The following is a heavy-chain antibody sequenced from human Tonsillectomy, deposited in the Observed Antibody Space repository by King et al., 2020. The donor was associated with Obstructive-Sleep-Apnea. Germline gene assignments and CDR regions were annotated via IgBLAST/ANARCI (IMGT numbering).Heavy chain of an antibody. D-gene: IGHD5-18*01. V-gene: IGHV4-34*01. CDR3: ARGLYSYGKRTGDY. Sequence: VQLQQWGAGLLKPSETLSLTCAVYGGSFSGYYWSWIRQPPGKGLEWIGEINHSGSTNYNPSLKSRVTISVDTSKNQFSLKLSSVTAADTAVYYCARGLYSYGKRTGDYWGQGTLVTVSS. CDR1: GGSFSGYY. J-gene: IGHJ4*02. CDR2: INHSGST.